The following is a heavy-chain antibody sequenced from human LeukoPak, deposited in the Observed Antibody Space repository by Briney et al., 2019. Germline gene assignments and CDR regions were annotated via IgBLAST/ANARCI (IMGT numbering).Heavy chain of an antibody. Sequence: SETLSLTCAVYGGSFSGYYWSWIRQPPGKGLEWIGEINHSGSTNYNPSLKSRVTISVDTSKNQFSLKLSSVTAADTAVYYCAGAMVRGVTAYVWGKGTTVTISS. CDR2: INHSGST. CDR1: GGSFSGYY. V-gene: IGHV4-34*01. J-gene: IGHJ6*04. CDR3: AGAMVRGVTAYV. D-gene: IGHD3-10*01.